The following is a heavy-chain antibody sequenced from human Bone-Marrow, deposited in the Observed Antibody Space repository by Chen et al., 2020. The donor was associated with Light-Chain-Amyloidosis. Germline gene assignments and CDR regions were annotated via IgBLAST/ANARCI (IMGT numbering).Heavy chain of an antibody. CDR2: VYYSGST. CDR3: ARDWYDYVWGSYRYPFDY. Sequence: QVQLQESGPGLVKPSETLSLTCTVSGASISNYYWSWIRQPPGKGLEWIGYVYYSGSTYYNPSLKSRVTISVDTSKNQFSLKLSSVTAADTAVYYCARDWYDYVWGSYRYPFDYWGQGTLVTVSS. CDR1: GASISNYY. V-gene: IGHV4-59*12. D-gene: IGHD3-16*02. J-gene: IGHJ4*02.